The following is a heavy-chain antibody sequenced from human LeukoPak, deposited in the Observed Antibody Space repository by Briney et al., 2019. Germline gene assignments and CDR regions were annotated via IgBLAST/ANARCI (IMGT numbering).Heavy chain of an antibody. J-gene: IGHJ5*02. CDR2: ISYDGSNK. CDR1: GSTFSSYA. D-gene: IGHD2-8*01. V-gene: IGHV3-30-3*01. CDR3: ARNSQSSGVWIIMNWFDP. Sequence: GGSLRLSCAASGSTFSSYAMHWVRQAPGKGLEWVAVISYDGSNKYYADSVKGRFTISRDNSKNTLYLQMNSLRAEDTAVYYCARNSQSSGVWIIMNWFDPWGQGTLVTVSS.